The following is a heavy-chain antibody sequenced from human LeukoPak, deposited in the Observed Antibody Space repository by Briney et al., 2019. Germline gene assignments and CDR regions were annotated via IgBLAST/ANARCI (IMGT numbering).Heavy chain of an antibody. J-gene: IGHJ4*02. D-gene: IGHD3-16*01. CDR2: ISDSADTI. Sequence: PGGSLRLSCAASGFTFSDSYMSWIRQVPGMGLEWISYISDSADTIYYADSVKGRFTISRDNAKNSLYLQMNSLRAEDTAVYYWAREGGDWGEGYFDYWGQGTLVTVSS. V-gene: IGHV3-11*01. CDR1: GFTFSDSY. CDR3: AREGGDWGEGYFDY.